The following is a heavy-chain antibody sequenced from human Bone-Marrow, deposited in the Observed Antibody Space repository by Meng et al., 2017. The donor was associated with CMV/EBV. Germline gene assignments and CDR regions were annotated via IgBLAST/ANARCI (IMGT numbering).Heavy chain of an antibody. CDR1: GFTFSNYG. CDR3: AKDQTYYDFWSGYRNHYYYGMDV. D-gene: IGHD3-3*01. V-gene: IGHV3-30*02. Sequence: GGSLRLSCAASGFTFSNYGMHWVRQAPGKGLEWVAFIRYDVSNKYYVDSVKGRFTISRDNSKNTLYLQMNSLRTEGTAVYYCAKDQTYYDFWSGYRNHYYYGMDVWGQGTTVTGSS. J-gene: IGHJ6*02. CDR2: IRYDVSNK.